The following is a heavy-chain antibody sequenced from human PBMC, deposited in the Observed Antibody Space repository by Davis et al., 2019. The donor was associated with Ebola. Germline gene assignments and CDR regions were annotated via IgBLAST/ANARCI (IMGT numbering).Heavy chain of an antibody. Sequence: ASVQVSCKASGYTFTHYGITWVRQAPGQGLEWMGWISAYNGKTDYAQKFQGRVTMTTDTSTSTAYMELRSLRSDDTAVYYWTREAIKRSGDSWYRGWFVPWGQGTLVVVSS. D-gene: IGHD2-15*01. V-gene: IGHV1-18*04. CDR1: GYTFTHYG. J-gene: IGHJ5*02. CDR2: ISAYNGKT. CDR3: TREAIKRSGDSWYRGWFVP.